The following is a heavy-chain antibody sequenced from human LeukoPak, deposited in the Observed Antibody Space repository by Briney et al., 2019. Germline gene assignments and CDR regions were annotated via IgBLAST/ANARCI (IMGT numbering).Heavy chain of an antibody. J-gene: IGHJ4*01. Sequence: GGSLRLSCAASEFTFSNYVMNWVRQAPGKGLEWVSSISASGDRTYYPDSVKGRFTISRDNSKNTLSLQMNSLRAEDTAVYFCARPVGITNRVMEDYWGHGSLVTVSS. D-gene: IGHD2-8*01. CDR2: ISASGDRT. V-gene: IGHV3-23*01. CDR1: EFTFSNYV. CDR3: ARPVGITNRVMEDY.